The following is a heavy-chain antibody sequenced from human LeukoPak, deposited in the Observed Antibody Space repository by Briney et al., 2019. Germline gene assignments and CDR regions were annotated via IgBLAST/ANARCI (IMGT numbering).Heavy chain of an antibody. CDR1: GYTFTGYY. D-gene: IGHD3-22*01. V-gene: IGHV7-4-1*02. CDR2: INTNTGNP. CDR3: ARDGTDPYYDSSGAYYYYMDV. J-gene: IGHJ6*03. Sequence: GASVKVSCKASGYTFTGYYMHWVRQAPGQGLEWMGWINTNTGNPTYAQGFTGRFVFSLDTSVSTAYLQISSLKAEDTAVYYCARDGTDPYYDSSGAYYYYMDVWGKGTTVTVSS.